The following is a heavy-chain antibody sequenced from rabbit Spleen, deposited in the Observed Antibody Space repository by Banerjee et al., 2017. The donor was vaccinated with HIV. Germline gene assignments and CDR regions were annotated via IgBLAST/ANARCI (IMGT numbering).Heavy chain of an antibody. Sequence: QEQLEESGGDLVKPGASLTLTCIASGVSFSGNSYMCWVRQAPGKGLEWIACIDTGSSGFTYFASWAKGRFTISKTSSTTVTLQMTSLTVADTATYFCARDTGTSFSSYGMDLWGPGTLVTVS. CDR3: ARDTGTSFSSYGMDL. CDR2: IDTGSSGFT. J-gene: IGHJ6*01. CDR1: GVSFSGNSY. V-gene: IGHV1S45*01. D-gene: IGHD7-1*01.